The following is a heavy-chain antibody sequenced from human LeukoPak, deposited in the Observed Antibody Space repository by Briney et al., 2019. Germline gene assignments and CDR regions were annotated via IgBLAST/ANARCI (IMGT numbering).Heavy chain of an antibody. CDR2: TYYRSKWYH. J-gene: IGHJ4*02. D-gene: IGHD5-12*01. CDR3: ARDFMRQRLRKDPTYYFDY. CDR1: GDSVSSISAA. Sequence: SQTLSLTCAISGDSVSSISAAWNWIRQSPSRGLEWLGRTYYRSKWYHDYAVSVRSRITINPDTSKNQFSLQLNSVTPEDTAIYYCARDFMRQRLRKDPTYYFDYWGQGTLVTVSS. V-gene: IGHV6-1*01.